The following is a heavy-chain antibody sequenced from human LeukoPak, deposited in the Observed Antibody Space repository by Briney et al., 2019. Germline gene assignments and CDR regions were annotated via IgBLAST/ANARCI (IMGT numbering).Heavy chain of an antibody. CDR1: GYTFTGYY. Sequence: GASVKVSCKASGYTFTGYYMHWVRQAPGQGLEWMGWINPNSGGTNYAQKFQGRVTMTRDTSISTAYMELSRLRSDDTAVYYCAREQWSQYCSSTSCPHDAFDIWGQGTMVTVSS. CDR2: INPNSGGT. CDR3: AREQWSQYCSSTSCPHDAFDI. J-gene: IGHJ3*02. D-gene: IGHD2-2*01. V-gene: IGHV1-2*02.